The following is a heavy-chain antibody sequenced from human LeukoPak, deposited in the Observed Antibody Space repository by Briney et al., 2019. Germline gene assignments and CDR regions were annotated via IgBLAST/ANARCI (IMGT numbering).Heavy chain of an antibody. D-gene: IGHD3-10*01. V-gene: IGHV3-33*06. J-gene: IGHJ3*01. Sequence: PGGSLRLSCAASRFAFNSYVIHWVRQAPGKGLEWVAIIWFDGSHEDYVDSVRGRFAISRDNSRNTMYLQMNSLRVEDTALYFCAKEVAFGAGAYDVWGQGTRVTVSS. CDR2: IWFDGSHE. CDR3: AKEVAFGAGAYDV. CDR1: RFAFNSYV.